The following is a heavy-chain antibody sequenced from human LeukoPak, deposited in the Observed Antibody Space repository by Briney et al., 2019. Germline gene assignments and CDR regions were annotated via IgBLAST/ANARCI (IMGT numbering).Heavy chain of an antibody. CDR3: AAIGGFWSGSESSLTF. V-gene: IGHV3-30*03. CDR2: ISYDGSNK. CDR1: IFTFSSYG. D-gene: IGHD3-3*01. J-gene: IGHJ4*02. Sequence: PGGSLRLSCAASIFTFSSYGMHWVRQAPGKGLEWVAVISYDGSNKYYADSVKGRFTISRDNSKNTLYLQMNSLIAEDTAVYYCAAIGGFWSGSESSLTFWGQGTLVTVSS.